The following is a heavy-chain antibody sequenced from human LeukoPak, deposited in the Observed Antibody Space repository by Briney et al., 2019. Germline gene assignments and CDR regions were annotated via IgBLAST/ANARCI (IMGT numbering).Heavy chain of an antibody. CDR1: GGSISSSSYY. CDR2: IYYSGST. D-gene: IGHD3-10*01. CDR3: ARTVRGCLDY. V-gene: IGHV4-39*01. Sequence: KPSVTLSLTCTVSGGSISSSSYYWGWIRQPPGKGLEWIGSIYYSGSTYYNPSLKSRVTISEDTSKNQFSLQLNSVTPEDTAVYYCARTVRGCLDYWGQGTLVTVSS. J-gene: IGHJ4*02.